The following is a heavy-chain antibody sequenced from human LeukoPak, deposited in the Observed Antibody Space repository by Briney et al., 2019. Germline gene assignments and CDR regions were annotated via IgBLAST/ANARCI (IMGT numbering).Heavy chain of an antibody. J-gene: IGHJ6*02. V-gene: IGHV4-59*01. CDR1: GGSISSYY. Sequence: PSETLSLTCTVSGGSISSYYWNWIRQPPGKGLEWIGYIYYSGSTEYNPSIKSRVTISVDTSKNQFSLKLSSVTAADTAVYYCARDRAVTDVDYYYGMDVWGQGTTVTVSS. CDR2: IYYSGST. D-gene: IGHD4-11*01. CDR3: ARDRAVTDVDYYYGMDV.